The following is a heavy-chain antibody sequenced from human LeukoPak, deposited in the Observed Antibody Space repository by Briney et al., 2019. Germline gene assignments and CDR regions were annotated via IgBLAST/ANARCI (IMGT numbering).Heavy chain of an antibody. CDR3: AKYGSYNYFDTSPDY. CDR1: GFTFSSYE. Sequence: GGSLRLSCAASGFTFSSYEMNWVRQAPGKGLEWVAVISYDESNKNYADSVKGRFTISRDNSKNTLYLQMNSLRAEDTAVYFCAKYGSYNYFDTSPDYWGQGTLVTVSS. J-gene: IGHJ4*02. V-gene: IGHV3-30*18. CDR2: ISYDESNK. D-gene: IGHD3-22*01.